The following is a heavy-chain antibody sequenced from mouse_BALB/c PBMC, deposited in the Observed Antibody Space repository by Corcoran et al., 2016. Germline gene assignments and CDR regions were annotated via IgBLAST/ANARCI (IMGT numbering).Heavy chain of an antibody. CDR2: IDPANGNT. J-gene: IGHJ2*01. D-gene: IGHD2-1*01. CDR1: GFNIKDTY. Sequence: EVQLQQSGAELVKPGASVKLSCTASGFNIKDTYMHWVKQRPEQALEWIERIDPANGNTKYDPKFQGKATMTADTSSNTVYLQLSSLTSEATAVYYCGRSREGNYVAQWGQGTTLTVSS. V-gene: IGHV14-3*02. CDR3: GRSREGNYVAQ.